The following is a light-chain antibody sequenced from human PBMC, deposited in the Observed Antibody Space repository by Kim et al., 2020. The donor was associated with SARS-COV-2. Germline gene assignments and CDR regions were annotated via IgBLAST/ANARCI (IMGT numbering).Light chain of an antibody. CDR2: RNN. Sequence: GQRITISCSGSSSNVGSNIVNWYQQFPGTAPKLLINRNNQRPSGVPDRFSGSKSGTSASLAISGLQAEDEADYYCAAWDDSLNAWVFGGGTKVTVL. V-gene: IGLV1-44*01. J-gene: IGLJ3*02. CDR1: SSNVGSNI. CDR3: AAWDDSLNAWV.